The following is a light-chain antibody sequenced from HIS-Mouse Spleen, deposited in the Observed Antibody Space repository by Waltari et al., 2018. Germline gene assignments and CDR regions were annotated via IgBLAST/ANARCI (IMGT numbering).Light chain of an antibody. Sequence: EIVLTHSPATLSLSPGESATLPGRASQSVSSYLAWYQQKPGQAPRLLIYDASNRATGIPARFSGSGSGTDFTLTISRLEPEDFAVYYCQQRSNWPPTFGQGTKVEIK. J-gene: IGKJ1*01. CDR2: DAS. CDR3: QQRSNWPPT. CDR1: QSVSSY. V-gene: IGKV3-11*01.